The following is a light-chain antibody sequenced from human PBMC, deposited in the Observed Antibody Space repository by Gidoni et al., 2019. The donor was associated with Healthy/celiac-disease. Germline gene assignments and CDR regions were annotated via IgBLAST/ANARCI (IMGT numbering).Light chain of an antibody. CDR1: HGISNY. J-gene: IGKJ2*02. V-gene: IGKV1-27*01. CDR2: AAS. CDR3: QQYNSAPRT. Sequence: DIPITQSPSPLSASAGDRVTITCRASHGISNYLAWYQQKPGKVPKLLIYAASTLQSGVPSRFSGSGSGTDFTLTISSLQPEDVATYYCQQYNSAPRTFGQGTKLEIK.